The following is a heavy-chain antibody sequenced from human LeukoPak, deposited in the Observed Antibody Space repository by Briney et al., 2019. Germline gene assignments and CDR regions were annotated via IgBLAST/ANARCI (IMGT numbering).Heavy chain of an antibody. J-gene: IGHJ3*02. D-gene: IGHD2-8*01. CDR1: GYTFTGYY. Sequence: GASVKVSCRASGYTFTGYYMDWVRQAPRQGLEWIGWINPNSGGTNYAQKFQGRVTMTRDTSISTAYMDLRRQISDDTAVYYCASSRYCTNGVCFDAFDIWGQGTMVTVSS. CDR2: INPNSGGT. V-gene: IGHV1-2*02. CDR3: ASSRYCTNGVCFDAFDI.